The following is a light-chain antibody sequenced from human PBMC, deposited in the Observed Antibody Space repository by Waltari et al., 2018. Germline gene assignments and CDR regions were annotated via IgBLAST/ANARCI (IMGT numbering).Light chain of an antibody. J-gene: IGLJ1*01. CDR3: ATWDDSLSGYV. V-gene: IGLV1-47*01. Sequence: QSVLTQPPSASGAPGQRVTISCSGSSSNIGTNYVYWYQQLPGTAPKLLIYRNTPRPTVIPDRFSVSKSGTSASLALIGLRSDDEADYYCATWDDSLSGYVFGPGTKVTVL. CDR1: SSNIGTNY. CDR2: RNT.